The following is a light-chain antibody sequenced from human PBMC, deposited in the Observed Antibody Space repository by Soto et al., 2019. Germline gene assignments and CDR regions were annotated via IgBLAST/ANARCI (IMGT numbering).Light chain of an antibody. J-gene: IGKJ2*01. Sequence: EIVMTQSPASLSVSPGERATLSCRASQPVSRNFAWYRQRPGQAPTLLIYGASTRATDIPPRFSGSGSGTEFTLTISSLQSEDFAVYYCQQYHNWPYTFGQGTKLEIK. CDR2: GAS. V-gene: IGKV3-15*01. CDR3: QQYHNWPYT. CDR1: QPVSRN.